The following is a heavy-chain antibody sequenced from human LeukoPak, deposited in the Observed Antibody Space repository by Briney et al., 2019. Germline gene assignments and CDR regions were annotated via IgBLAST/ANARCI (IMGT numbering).Heavy chain of an antibody. D-gene: IGHD6-13*01. J-gene: IGHJ4*02. V-gene: IGHV4-61*01. CDR1: GGSVSSGNSF. Sequence: SETLSLTCTVSGGSVSSGNSFWSWIRQPPGKELEWIGYISYSGSTTYNPSLNSRATISVDTSKNQFSLKLSSVTAADTAVYYCARVGSSSWFDYWGQGTLVTVSS. CDR3: ARVGSSSWFDY. CDR2: ISYSGST.